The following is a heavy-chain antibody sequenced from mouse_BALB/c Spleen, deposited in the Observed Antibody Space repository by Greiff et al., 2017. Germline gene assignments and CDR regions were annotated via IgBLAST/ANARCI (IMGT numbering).Heavy chain of an antibody. V-gene: IGHV3-1*02. CDR3: AREGYDYVFDY. CDR1: GYSITSCYS. Sequence: EVKLVESGPDLVKPSQSLSLTCTVTGYSITSCYSWFWIRQPPGNKLEWLGYIHYSGSTNYNPSLKSRISITRDTSKNQFFLQLNSVTTEDTATYYCAREGYDYVFDYWGQGTTLTVSS. J-gene: IGHJ2*01. D-gene: IGHD2-4*01. CDR2: IHYSGST.